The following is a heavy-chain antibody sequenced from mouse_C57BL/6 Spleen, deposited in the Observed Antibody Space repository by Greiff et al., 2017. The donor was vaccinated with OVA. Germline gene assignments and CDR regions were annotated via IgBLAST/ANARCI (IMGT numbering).Heavy chain of an antibody. Sequence: VQLQQSGPELVKPGASVKISCKASGYAFISSWMNWVKQRPGKGLVWFGRIYPGDGDTNYTGKFKGKATLTADKSSSTAYMELSSLTAEDSAVYVCAREGAGSGNYWYMDDWGTGTTVTVSS. V-gene: IGHV1-82*01. J-gene: IGHJ1*03. CDR2: IYPGDGDT. D-gene: IGHD1-1*01. CDR1: GYAFISSW. CDR3: AREGAGSGNYWYMDD.